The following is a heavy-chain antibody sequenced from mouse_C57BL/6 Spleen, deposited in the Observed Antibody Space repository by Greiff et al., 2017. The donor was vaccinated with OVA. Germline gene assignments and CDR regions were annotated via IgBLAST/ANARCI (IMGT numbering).Heavy chain of an antibody. D-gene: IGHD2-3*01. CDR3: ARVDDGYYVDAMDY. V-gene: IGHV1-22*01. Sequence: DVQLQESGPELVKPGASVKMSCKASGYTFTDYNMHWVKQSHGKSLEWIGYINPNNGGTSYNQKFKGKATLTVNKSSSTAYMELRSLTSEDSAVYYCARVDDGYYVDAMDYWGQGTSVTVSS. CDR2: INPNNGGT. CDR1: GYTFTDYN. J-gene: IGHJ4*01.